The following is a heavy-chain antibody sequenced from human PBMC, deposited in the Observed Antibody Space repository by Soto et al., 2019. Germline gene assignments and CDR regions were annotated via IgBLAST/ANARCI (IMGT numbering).Heavy chain of an antibody. CDR2: IIPIFGTA. CDR3: ARVRGYCSSTSCYREYYFDY. D-gene: IGHD2-2*02. V-gene: IGHV1-69*13. Sequence: ASVKVSCKASGGTFSSYAISWVRQAPGQGLEWMGGIIPIFGTANYAQKFQGRVTITADESTSTAYMELSSLRSEDTAVYYCARVRGYCSSTSCYREYYFDYWGQGTLITVSS. CDR1: GGTFSSYA. J-gene: IGHJ4*02.